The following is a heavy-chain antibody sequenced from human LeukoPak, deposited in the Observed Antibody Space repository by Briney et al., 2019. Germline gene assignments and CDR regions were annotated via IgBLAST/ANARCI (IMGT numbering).Heavy chain of an antibody. CDR3: ARDAGTYYYGSGSPHFDY. D-gene: IGHD3-10*01. CDR1: GFTFSDYY. Sequence: GGSLRLSCAASGFTFSDYYMSWIRQAPGKGLEWVSYISSSSSYTNYADSVKGRFTISRDNAKNSLYLQMNSLRAEDTAVYYCARDAGTYYYGSGSPHFDYWGQRTLVTVSS. CDR2: ISSSSSYT. J-gene: IGHJ4*02. V-gene: IGHV3-11*06.